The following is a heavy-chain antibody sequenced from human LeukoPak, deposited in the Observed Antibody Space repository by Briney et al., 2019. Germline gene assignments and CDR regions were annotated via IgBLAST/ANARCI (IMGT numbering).Heavy chain of an antibody. Sequence: ASVKVSCKTSGYSFSSYGVSWVRQAPGQGLEWMGWISATNGNTKYTQSLQGRVTMTTDTFTRTAYMELRSLTSDDTAIYYCARDMSFAVSMVSPDYWGQGTLVTVSS. J-gene: IGHJ4*02. V-gene: IGHV1-18*01. CDR2: ISATNGNT. D-gene: IGHD2-8*01. CDR3: ARDMSFAVSMVSPDY. CDR1: GYSFSSYG.